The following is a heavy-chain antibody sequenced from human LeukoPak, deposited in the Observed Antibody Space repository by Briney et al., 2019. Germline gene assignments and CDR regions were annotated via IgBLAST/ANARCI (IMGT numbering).Heavy chain of an antibody. J-gene: IGHJ4*02. V-gene: IGHV1-24*01. CDR2: FDPEDGQA. D-gene: IGHD3-22*01. CDR3: ATVSSYTYDNGGFYFDF. Sequence: ASVKVSCKVSGSTFAELSMHWVRQALGKGLEWMGGFDPEDGQATYAQKFRGRVTVTEDTSTDTAYMDLSSLRSEDTAVYYCATVSSYTYDNGGFYFDFWGQGTLVTVSS. CDR1: GSTFAELS.